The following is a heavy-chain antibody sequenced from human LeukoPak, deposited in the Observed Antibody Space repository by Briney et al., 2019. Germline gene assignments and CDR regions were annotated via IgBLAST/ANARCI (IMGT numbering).Heavy chain of an antibody. J-gene: IGHJ4*02. CDR2: ISSRSSYI. D-gene: IGHD3-10*01. CDR3: AKDRRGFGFGGGNYFDY. V-gene: IGHV3-21*04. CDR1: GFTFSTYT. Sequence: GGSLRLSCAASGFTFSTYTMNWVRQAPGKGLEWVSSISSRSSYIYYADSVKGRFTISRDNAKNSLYLQMNNLRAEDTALYYCAKDRRGFGFGGGNYFDYWGQGTLVTVSS.